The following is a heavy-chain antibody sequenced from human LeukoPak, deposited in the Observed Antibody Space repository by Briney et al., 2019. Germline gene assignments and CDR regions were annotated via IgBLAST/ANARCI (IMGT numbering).Heavy chain of an antibody. D-gene: IGHD3-10*01. CDR2: IKSQTAGGTT. Sequence: PGGSLRLSCAASGLTFTNVWMSWVRRAPGKGLEWVGRIKSQTAGGTTDYAAPVKGRFTMSRDDSKNTVYLQMNSLKTEDTAVYYCTTPYGAGSYLIAFEIWGQGTMVTVSS. V-gene: IGHV3-15*01. J-gene: IGHJ3*02. CDR3: TTPYGAGSYLIAFEI. CDR1: GLTFTNVW.